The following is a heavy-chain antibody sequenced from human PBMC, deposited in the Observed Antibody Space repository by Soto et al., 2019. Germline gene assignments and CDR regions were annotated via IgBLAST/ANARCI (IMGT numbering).Heavy chain of an antibody. J-gene: IGHJ4*02. V-gene: IGHV1-18*04. CDR2: ISAYNGNT. CDR3: ASFRSAYLYTAADYYFDY. Sequence: ASVKVSCKASGYTFTSYGISWVRQAPGQGLEWMGWISAYNGNTNYAQKLQGRVTMTTDTSPSTAYMELRSLRSDDTAVYYCASFRSAYLYTAADYYFDYWGQGTLVTVSS. CDR1: GYTFTSYG. D-gene: IGHD5-18*01.